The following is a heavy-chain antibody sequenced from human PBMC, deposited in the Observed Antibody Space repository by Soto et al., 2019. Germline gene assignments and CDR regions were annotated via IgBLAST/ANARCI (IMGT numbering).Heavy chain of an antibody. V-gene: IGHV1-69*01. CDR1: GGTFSSYA. CDR2: IIPIFGTA. CDR3: ARDWDDYGYYIIRNAFDI. J-gene: IGHJ3*02. Sequence: QVQLVQSGAEVKKPGSSVKVSCKASGGTFSSYAISWVRQAPGQGLEWMGGIIPIFGTANYAQKFQGRVTITADESTSTAYMELSSLRSEDTAVYFCARDWDDYGYYIIRNAFDIWGQGTVVTVSS. D-gene: IGHD4-17*01.